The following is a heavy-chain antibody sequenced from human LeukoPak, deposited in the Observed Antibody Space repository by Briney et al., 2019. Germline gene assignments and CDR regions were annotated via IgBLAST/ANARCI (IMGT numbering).Heavy chain of an antibody. CDR2: INHSGST. V-gene: IGHV4-34*01. CDR1: GGSFSGYY. J-gene: IGHJ4*02. Sequence: SETLSLTCAVYGGSFSGYYWSWIRQPPGKGLEWIGGINHSGSTNYNPSLKSRVTISVDTSKNQFSLKLSSVTAADTAVYYCARGMRRRYCSGGSCYPTQAFDYWGQGTLVTVSS. CDR3: ARGMRRRYCSGGSCYPTQAFDY. D-gene: IGHD2-15*01.